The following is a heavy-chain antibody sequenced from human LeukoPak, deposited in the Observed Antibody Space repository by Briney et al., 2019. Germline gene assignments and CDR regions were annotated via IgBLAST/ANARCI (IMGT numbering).Heavy chain of an antibody. V-gene: IGHV3-23*01. D-gene: IGHD5-24*01. Sequence: GGSLRLSCAGSGFIFSSYAMSWVRQAPGKGLEWVSAMSGVGGNTFYTDSVRGRFTISRDNSKNTLYLQMNSLRAEDTAIYYCAKTSRWERDHFDYWGQGTLVTVSS. CDR1: GFIFSSYA. CDR2: MSGVGGNT. J-gene: IGHJ4*02. CDR3: AKTSRWERDHFDY.